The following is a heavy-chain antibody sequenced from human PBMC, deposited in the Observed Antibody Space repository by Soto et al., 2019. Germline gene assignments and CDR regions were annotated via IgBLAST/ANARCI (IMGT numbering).Heavy chain of an antibody. CDR1: GYSFTNYF. CDR2: IYPGDSDT. V-gene: IGHV5-51*01. Sequence: GESLKISCKVSGYSFTNYFIAWVRQMPGKGLDWMGIIYPGDSDTRYSPSFQGQVTISADKSISTAYLHWSGLKASDTAMYYCARHAEAFLEMRFDPWGQGTLVTVSS. J-gene: IGHJ5*02. CDR3: ARHAEAFLEMRFDP.